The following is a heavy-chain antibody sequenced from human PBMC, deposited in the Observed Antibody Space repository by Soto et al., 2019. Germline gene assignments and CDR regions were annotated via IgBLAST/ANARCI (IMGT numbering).Heavy chain of an antibody. D-gene: IGHD3-16*01. CDR2: IYYSGSA. J-gene: IGHJ6*03. V-gene: IGHV4-59*01. Sequence: QVQLQESGPGLVKPSETLSLTCTVSGASISSYHWSWIRQTPGKGLEWIGYIYYSGSANYNPSLKSRVTFSVDTSKNQVSLKLSSVTAADTGVYYCAAAVPAEYVFPYYYMDVSGKGTTVTVSS. CDR1: GASISSYH. CDR3: AAAVPAEYVFPYYYMDV.